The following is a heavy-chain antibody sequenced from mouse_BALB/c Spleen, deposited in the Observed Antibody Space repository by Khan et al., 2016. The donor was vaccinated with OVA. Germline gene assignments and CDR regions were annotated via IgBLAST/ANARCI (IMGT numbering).Heavy chain of an antibody. J-gene: IGHJ2*01. CDR3: ARVLYYYGSYFTI. D-gene: IGHD1-1*01. V-gene: IGHV5-6-3*01. CDR1: GFTFSSYG. CDR2: INSAGDYA. Sequence: EVELVESGGGLVQPGGSLKLSCAASGFTFSSYGMSWIRQTPDKRLELVATINSAGDYAYSPDSVEGRFTISRDNAKNTLYLQMSSLTSEDTAMYYCARVLYYYGSYFTIWGQGTTLTVSP.